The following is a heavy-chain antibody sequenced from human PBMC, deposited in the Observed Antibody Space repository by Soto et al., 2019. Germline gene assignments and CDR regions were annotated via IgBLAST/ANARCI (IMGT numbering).Heavy chain of an antibody. Sequence: PGGSLRLACAASGFTGSRNYMSWVRQAPGKGLEWVSVIYSGGSTYYADSVKGRFTISRDNSKNTLYFQMNSLRAEDTAVYYCARVVVSATSLSSYSTRIPVW. V-gene: IGHV3-66*01. D-gene: IGHD2-15*01. CDR2: IYSGGST. CDR1: GFTGSRNY. J-gene: IGHJ6*01. CDR3: ARVVVSATSLSSYSTRIPV.